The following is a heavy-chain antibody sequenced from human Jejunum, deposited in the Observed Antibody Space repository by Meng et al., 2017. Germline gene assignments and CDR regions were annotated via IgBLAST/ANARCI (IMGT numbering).Heavy chain of an antibody. CDR3: ARRYYYDSSVYDPLVC. V-gene: IGHV3-21*01. D-gene: IGHD3-22*01. CDR1: GFTFSSYS. J-gene: IGHJ4*02. Sequence: GESLEIPFAAPGFTFSSYSMIWVRQAPGKGLEWVSAIDKTSSHIFYADSVKGRFTISRDNAKNSLYLQMNSVRAEDTAVYYCARRYYYDSSVYDPLVCWGQGTLVTVSS. CDR2: IDKTSSHI.